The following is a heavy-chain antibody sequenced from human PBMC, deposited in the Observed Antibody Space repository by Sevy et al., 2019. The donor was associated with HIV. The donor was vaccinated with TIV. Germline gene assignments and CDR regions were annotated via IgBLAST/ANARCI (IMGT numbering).Heavy chain of an antibody. Sequence: GGSLRLSCAASGFTFSSYAMHWVRQAPGKGLEWVAVISYDGSNKYYAHSVKGRFTISRDNSKNTLYLQMNSLRAEDTAVYYCARDGGYDSSGYYEGGWFDPWGQGTLVTVSS. D-gene: IGHD3-22*01. CDR3: ARDGGYDSSGYYEGGWFDP. V-gene: IGHV3-30-3*01. J-gene: IGHJ5*02. CDR2: ISYDGSNK. CDR1: GFTFSSYA.